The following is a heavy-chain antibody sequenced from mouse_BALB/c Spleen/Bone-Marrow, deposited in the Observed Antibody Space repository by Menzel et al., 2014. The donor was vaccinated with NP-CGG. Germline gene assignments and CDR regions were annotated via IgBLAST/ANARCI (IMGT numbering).Heavy chain of an antibody. Sequence: EVQLQESGGGLVQPGGSLKLSCAASGFTFSSYGMHWVRQTPDKRLELVATINSNGGSTYYPDSVKGRFTISRDNTKNTLYLQMSSLKSEDTAMYYCARDLAYWGQGTLVTVSA. V-gene: IGHV5-6-3*01. J-gene: IGHJ3*01. CDR3: ARDLAY. CDR1: GFTFSSYG. CDR2: INSNGGST.